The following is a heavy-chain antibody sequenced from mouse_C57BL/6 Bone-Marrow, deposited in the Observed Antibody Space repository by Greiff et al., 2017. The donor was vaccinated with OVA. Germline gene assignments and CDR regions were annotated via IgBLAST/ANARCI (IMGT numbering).Heavy chain of an antibody. CDR3: ARELGPPYWYFDV. CDR1: GYTFTNYW. V-gene: IGHV1-63*01. Sequence: QVQLQQSGAELVRPGTSVKMSCKASGYTFTNYWIGWAKQRPGHGLEWIGDIYPGGGYTNYNEKFKGKATLTADKSSSTAYMQFSSLTSEDSAIYYGARELGPPYWYFDVWGTGTTVTVSS. D-gene: IGHD4-1*01. J-gene: IGHJ1*03. CDR2: IYPGGGYT.